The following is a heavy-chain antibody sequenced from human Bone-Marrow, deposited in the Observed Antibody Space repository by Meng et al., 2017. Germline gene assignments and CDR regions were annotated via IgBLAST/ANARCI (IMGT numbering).Heavy chain of an antibody. J-gene: IGHJ4*02. Sequence: QVQLQESGPGLVKPSQTLSLTCTVSGGSISSGDYYWSRIRQPPGRGLEWIGYIYYSGSTYYNPSLRSRVTISVDTSKNQFSLILTSVTAADTAVYFCARVETATTNPYFDYWGQGTLVTVSS. CDR3: ARVETATTNPYFDY. CDR1: GGSISSGDYY. D-gene: IGHD5-24*01. CDR2: IYYSGST. V-gene: IGHV4-30-4*01.